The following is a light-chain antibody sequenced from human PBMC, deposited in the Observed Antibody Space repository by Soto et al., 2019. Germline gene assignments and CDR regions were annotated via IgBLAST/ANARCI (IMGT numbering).Light chain of an antibody. V-gene: IGKV1-5*01. CDR1: QSISSW. CDR3: QPSIRYSGA. Sequence: EIKMSKSASTLSATVGDRVTITCRASQSISSWLAWYQQKPGKAPKLLIYDASSLESGVPSRFSGSGSGTEFTLTISSLQPDDFATYYCQPSIRYSGAFGHG. CDR2: DAS. J-gene: IGKJ1*01.